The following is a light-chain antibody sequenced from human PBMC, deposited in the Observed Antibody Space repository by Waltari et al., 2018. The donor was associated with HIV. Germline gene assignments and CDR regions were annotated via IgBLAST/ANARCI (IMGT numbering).Light chain of an antibody. CDR2: EVS. CDR3: SSYAGSNNFGV. Sequence: QSALTQPPSASGSPGQSVTISCTGTSSDVGGYNYVSWYQQHPGKAPKLMIYEVSKGPSGVPDRCSGSKSGNTASLTVSGLQAEDEADYYCSSYAGSNNFGVFGGGTKLTVL. J-gene: IGLJ2*01. CDR1: SSDVGGYNY. V-gene: IGLV2-8*01.